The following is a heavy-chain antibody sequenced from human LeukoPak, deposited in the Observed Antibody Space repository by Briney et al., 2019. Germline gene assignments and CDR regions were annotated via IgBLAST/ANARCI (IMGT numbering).Heavy chain of an antibody. CDR2: IYHSGST. CDR3: ARAGVAAAGKFDY. J-gene: IGHJ4*02. V-gene: IGHV4-4*02. D-gene: IGHD6-13*01. Sequence: PSETLSLTCAVSGGSISSSNWWSWVRQPPGKGLEWIGEIYHSGSTNYNPSLKSRVTISVDKSKNQFSLKLSSVTAADTAVYYCARAGVAAAGKFDYWGQGTLVTVSS. CDR1: GGSISSSNW.